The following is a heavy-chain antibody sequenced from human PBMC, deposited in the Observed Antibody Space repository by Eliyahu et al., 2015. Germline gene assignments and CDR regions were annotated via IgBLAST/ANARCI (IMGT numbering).Heavy chain of an antibody. J-gene: IGHJ4*02. D-gene: IGHD2-2*01. V-gene: IGHV3-49*05. CDR2: IRSKALGGTT. CDR3: TRSTTWKPSFDY. CDR1: XFTXSDYA. Sequence: EVQLVESGGDLVNPGRSLRLSCASSXFTXSDYAMSWFRQAPGKGLEGXGLIRSKALGGTTEYAASVKGRFTISRDDSRGVAYLQMNSLRTEDTALYYCTRSTTWKPSFDYWGQGTLVAVSS.